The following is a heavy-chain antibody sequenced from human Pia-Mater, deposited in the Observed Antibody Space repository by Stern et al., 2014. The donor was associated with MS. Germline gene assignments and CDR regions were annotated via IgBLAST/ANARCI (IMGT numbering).Heavy chain of an antibody. J-gene: IGHJ6*02. CDR2: IDWDDDK. CDR3: ARLTVTTNYGMDV. Sequence: PTQPPTLTCTLSGLSLTTSGMSVSWIRQPPGTPLASLALIDWDDDKYYSTSLKTRLTISKDTSKNQVVLTMTNMDPVDTATYYCARLTVTTNYGMDVWGQGTTVTVSS. V-gene: IGHV2-70*01. CDR1: GLSLTTSGMS. D-gene: IGHD4-11*01.